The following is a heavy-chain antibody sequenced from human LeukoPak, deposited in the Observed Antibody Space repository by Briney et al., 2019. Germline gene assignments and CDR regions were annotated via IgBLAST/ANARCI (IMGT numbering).Heavy chain of an antibody. CDR2: INPNSGGT. CDR3: AREVGAADCFDY. D-gene: IGHD2-15*01. V-gene: IGHV1-2*02. J-gene: IGHJ4*02. Sequence: GASVKVSCKASGNIFDKYYIHWVRQAPGQGLEWMGWINPNSGGTNYAQKFQGRVTMTRDTSISTAYMELSRLRSDDTAVYYCAREVGAADCFDYWGQGTLVTVSS. CDR1: GNIFDKYY.